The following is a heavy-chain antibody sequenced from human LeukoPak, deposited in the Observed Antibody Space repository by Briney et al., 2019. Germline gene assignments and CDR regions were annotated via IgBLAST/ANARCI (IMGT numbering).Heavy chain of an antibody. V-gene: IGHV4-34*01. Sequence: SETLSLTCAVYGGSFSGYYWSWIRQPPGKGLEWIGEINHSGSTNYNPSLKSRVTISVDTSKNQFSLKLSSVTAADTAVYYCGSKPQEDAFDIWGQGTMVTVSS. CDR1: GGSFSGYY. CDR2: INHSGST. J-gene: IGHJ3*02. CDR3: GSKPQEDAFDI.